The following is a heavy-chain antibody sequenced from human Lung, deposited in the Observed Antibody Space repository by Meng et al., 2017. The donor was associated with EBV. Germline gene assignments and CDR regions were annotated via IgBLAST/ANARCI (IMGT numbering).Heavy chain of an antibody. Sequence: QLQLQRAGPGLVKPSATLSLTCTVSGDSISSSSYYWAWIRQPPGKGLEWIGTIYYSGSTSYNPSLKSRVTISVDTSKSQFSLNLSSVTAADTAVYYCARHAHDYIWGSYRYWDYWGQGTLVTVSS. D-gene: IGHD3-16*02. J-gene: IGHJ4*02. CDR3: ARHAHDYIWGSYRYWDY. CDR1: GDSISSSSYY. V-gene: IGHV4-39*01. CDR2: IYYSGST.